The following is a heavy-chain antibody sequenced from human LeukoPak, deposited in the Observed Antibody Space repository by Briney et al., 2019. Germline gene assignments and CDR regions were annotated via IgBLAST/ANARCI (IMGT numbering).Heavy chain of an antibody. CDR2: ISSSGSIM. CDR1: GGSISSSSYY. Sequence: LSLTCTVSGGSISSSSYYWGWIRQPPGKGLEWVSYISSSGSIMVYADPVKGRFTISRDNAKNSLYLHMNSLRAEDTAVYYCARTPTYYDILTDYPYYFDYWGQGTLVTVSS. V-gene: IGHV3-11*04. CDR3: ARTPTYYDILTDYPYYFDY. J-gene: IGHJ4*02. D-gene: IGHD3-9*01.